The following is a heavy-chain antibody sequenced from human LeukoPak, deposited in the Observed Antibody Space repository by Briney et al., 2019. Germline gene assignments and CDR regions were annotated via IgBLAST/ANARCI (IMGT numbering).Heavy chain of an antibody. J-gene: IGHJ4*02. CDR2: INPNSGDT. D-gene: IGHD5-12*01. CDR1: GYTFTGCY. CDR3: AKNPYEYYFDY. Sequence: GASVKVSCKASGYTFTGCYMHWVRQAPGQGLEWMGWINPNSGDTNYAQNFQGKVTMTRDTSIRTAYLELSGLRSDDTAVYYCAKNPYEYYFDYWGQGTLVTVSS. V-gene: IGHV1-2*02.